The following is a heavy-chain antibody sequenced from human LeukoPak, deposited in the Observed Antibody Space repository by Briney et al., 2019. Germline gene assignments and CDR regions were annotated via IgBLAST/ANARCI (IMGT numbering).Heavy chain of an antibody. J-gene: IGHJ4*02. CDR3: ATSSGAPGNM. CDR1: GVYW. V-gene: IGHV3-7*01. Sequence: PGRSLRLSCAVSGVYWMIWVRQAPGKGLEWVANINQDGNVIYYVDSVKGRFTISRDNAKNSLYLQMNSLRAEDTGVYYCATSSGAPGNMWGQGTLVTVSS. D-gene: IGHD2-8*02. CDR2: INQDGNVI.